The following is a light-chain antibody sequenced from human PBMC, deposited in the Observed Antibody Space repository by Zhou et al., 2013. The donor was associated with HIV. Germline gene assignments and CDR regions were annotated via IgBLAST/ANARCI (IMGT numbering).Light chain of an antibody. CDR2: LGS. J-gene: IGKJ4*01. V-gene: IGKV2-28*01. Sequence: IVMTQSPLSLPVTPGESASISCRSSQSLLHSNGYKYLDWYLQKPGQSPQLLIYLGSNRASGVPDRFSGSGSDTDFTLKISRVEAEDVGVYYCMQALQTPFTFGGGTKVELK. CDR1: QSLLHSNGYKY. CDR3: MQALQTPFT.